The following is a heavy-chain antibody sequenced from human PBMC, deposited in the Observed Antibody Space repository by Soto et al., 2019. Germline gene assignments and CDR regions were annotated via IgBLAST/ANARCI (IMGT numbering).Heavy chain of an antibody. CDR2: IRSKAYGGTT. D-gene: IGHD6-6*01. CDR1: GVTFGDYA. V-gene: IGHV3-49*03. J-gene: IGHJ6*02. CDR3: TRDMVRQAALAYYYGMDV. Sequence: GGSLRLSCTASGVTFGDYAMSWFRQAPGKGLEWVGFIRSKAYGGTTEYAASVKGRFTISRDDSKSIAYLQMNSLKTEDTAVYYCTRDMVRQAALAYYYGMDVWGQGTTVTVSS.